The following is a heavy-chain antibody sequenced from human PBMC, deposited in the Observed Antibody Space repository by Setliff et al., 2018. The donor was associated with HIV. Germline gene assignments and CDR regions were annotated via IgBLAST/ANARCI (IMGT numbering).Heavy chain of an antibody. D-gene: IGHD5-12*01. CDR1: GGSISSSPYY. CDR3: AGRGGYNDWYFDY. CDR2: IYYSGST. V-gene: IGHV4-39*07. Sequence: LSLTCTVSGGSISSSPYYWGWIRQPPGKGLEWIGSIYYSGSTFYNPSLKSRVSISVDTSKNQFSLRLNSVTAADTAMYYCAGRGGYNDWYFDYWGQGALVTVSS. J-gene: IGHJ4*02.